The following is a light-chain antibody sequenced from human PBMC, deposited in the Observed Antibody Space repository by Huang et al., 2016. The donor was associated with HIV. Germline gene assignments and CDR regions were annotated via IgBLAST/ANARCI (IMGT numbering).Light chain of an antibody. Sequence: EIVMTQSPTTLSVSPGERATLSCRASQSVSSNLAWYQQKPGQAPRLLIYGASTRATGIPARVSCSGSGTEFTLTISSLQSEDFAVYYCQQYGNWPPWTFGQGTKVEIK. CDR1: QSVSSN. CDR2: GAS. V-gene: IGKV3-15*01. J-gene: IGKJ1*01. CDR3: QQYGNWPPWT.